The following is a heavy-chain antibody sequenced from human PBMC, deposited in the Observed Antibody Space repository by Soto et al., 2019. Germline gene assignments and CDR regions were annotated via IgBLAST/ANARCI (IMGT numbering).Heavy chain of an antibody. Sequence: ASVKVSCKASGYTFTGYYMHWVRQAPGQGLEWMGWINPNSGGTNYAQKFQGWVTMTRDTSISTAYMELSRLRADDTAVYYCATSLELVGGKNYYYYGMGVWGQGTTGTVSS. CDR2: INPNSGGT. J-gene: IGHJ6*02. V-gene: IGHV1-2*04. D-gene: IGHD2-8*02. CDR1: GYTFTGYY. CDR3: ATSLELVGGKNYYYYGMGV.